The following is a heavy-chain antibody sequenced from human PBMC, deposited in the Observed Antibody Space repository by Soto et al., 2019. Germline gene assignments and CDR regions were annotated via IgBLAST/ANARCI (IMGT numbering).Heavy chain of an antibody. J-gene: IGHJ5*02. CDR3: ARDPTDYYDILTGYYGPWFDP. D-gene: IGHD3-9*01. CDR1: GGTFSSYT. V-gene: IGHV1-69*04. Sequence: GASVKVSCKASGGTFSSYTISWVRQAPGQGLEWMGRIIPILGIANYAQKFQGRVTITADKSTSTAYMELSSLRSEDTAVYYCARDPTDYYDILTGYYGPWFDPWGQGTLVTVSS. CDR2: IIPILGIA.